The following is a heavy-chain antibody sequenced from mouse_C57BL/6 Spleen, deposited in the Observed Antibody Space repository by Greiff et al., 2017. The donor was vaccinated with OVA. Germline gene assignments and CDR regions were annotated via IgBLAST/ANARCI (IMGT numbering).Heavy chain of an antibody. CDR1: GYAFTNYL. V-gene: IGHV1-54*01. CDR3: ARRGLYYDYDDWYFDV. CDR2: INPGSGGT. Sequence: VQLQQSGAELVRPGTSVKVSCKASGYAFTNYLIEWVKQRPGQGLEWIGVINPGSGGTNYNEKFKGKATLTADKSSSTAYMQLSSLTSEDSAVYFCARRGLYYDYDDWYFDVWGTGTTVTVSS. J-gene: IGHJ1*03. D-gene: IGHD2-4*01.